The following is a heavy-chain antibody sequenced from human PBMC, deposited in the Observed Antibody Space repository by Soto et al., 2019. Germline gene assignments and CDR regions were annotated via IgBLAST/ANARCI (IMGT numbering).Heavy chain of an antibody. CDR2: ISAYNGNT. CDR1: GYTFTSYY. Sequence: ASVKVSCKASGYTFTSYYMHWVRQAPGQGLEWMGWISAYNGNTKYAQKLQGRVTMTTDTSTSTAYMELRSLRSDDTAVYYCARESVEQSINYWGQGTLVTVSS. J-gene: IGHJ4*02. D-gene: IGHD6-19*01. V-gene: IGHV1-18*04. CDR3: ARESVEQSINY.